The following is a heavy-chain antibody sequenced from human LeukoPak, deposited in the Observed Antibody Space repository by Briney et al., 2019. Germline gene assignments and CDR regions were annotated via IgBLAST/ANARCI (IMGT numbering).Heavy chain of an antibody. CDR2: IYHSGST. CDR3: ARQEGIVGAKRYFDY. D-gene: IGHD1-26*01. CDR1: GYSISSGYY. Sequence: SETLSLTCAVSGYSISSGYYWGGIRPPPGKGGEGSGSIYHSGSTYYNPSLKRRVTISGDTSKNQFPLKLSSVTAADTAVYHCARQEGIVGAKRYFDYWGQGTLVTVSS. J-gene: IGHJ4*02. V-gene: IGHV4-38-2*01.